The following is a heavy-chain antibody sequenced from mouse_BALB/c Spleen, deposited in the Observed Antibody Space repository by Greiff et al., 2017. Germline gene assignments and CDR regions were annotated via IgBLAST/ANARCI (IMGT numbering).Heavy chain of an antibody. CDR1: GYTFTDYV. CDR3: ARFGLRGSWFAY. V-gene: IGHV1-77*01. D-gene: IGHD2-4*01. CDR2: IYPGSGST. J-gene: IGHJ3*01. Sequence: QVQLQQSGPELVKPGASVKMSCKASGYTFTDYVISWVKQRTGQGLEWIGEIYPGSGSTYYNEKFKGKATLTADKSSNTAYMQLSSLTSEDSAVYFCARFGLRGSWFAYWGQGTLVTVSA.